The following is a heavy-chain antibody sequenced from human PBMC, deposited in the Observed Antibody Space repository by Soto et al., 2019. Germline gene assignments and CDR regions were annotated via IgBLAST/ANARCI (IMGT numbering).Heavy chain of an antibody. CDR3: AKDSRSLMRSTIFGGDYMDF. CDR1: GLNFNNYA. Sequence: GGSLRLSCAASGLNFNNYAMTWVRQAPGKGLEWVAAISDSGGSTYYADSVKGRFTISRDNSKNTVFLQMISLRLEDTAVYYCAKDSRSLMRSTIFGGDYMDFCGTGTTVTVSS. CDR2: ISDSGGST. J-gene: IGHJ6*03. D-gene: IGHD3-3*01. V-gene: IGHV3-23*01.